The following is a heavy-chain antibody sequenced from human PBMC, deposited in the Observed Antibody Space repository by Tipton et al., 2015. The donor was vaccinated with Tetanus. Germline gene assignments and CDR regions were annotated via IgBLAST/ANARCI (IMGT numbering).Heavy chain of an antibody. D-gene: IGHD3-16*02. J-gene: IGHJ4*02. V-gene: IGHV4-34*01. CDR3: ARGLRLGELSL. CDR1: GGSFSGYY. CDR2: INHSGST. Sequence: TLSLTCAVYGGSFSGYYWSWIRQPPGKGLEWIGEINHSGSTNYNPSLKSRVTISVDTSKNQFSLKLSSVTAADTAVYYCARGLRLGELSLWGQGTLVTVSS.